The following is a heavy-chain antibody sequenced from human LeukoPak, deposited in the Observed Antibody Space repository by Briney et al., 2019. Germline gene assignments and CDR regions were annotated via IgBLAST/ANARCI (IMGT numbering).Heavy chain of an antibody. D-gene: IGHD6-19*01. CDR1: GFTVSSSY. CDR2: IYSGGGT. Sequence: QAGGSLRLSCTASGFTVSSSYMTWVRQAPGKGLEWVSLIYSGGGTFYADSVKGRFTISRHNFENTLYLQMNNLRAEDTAVYYCTRVGVGTVAGNYFDDWGQGTLVTVSS. J-gene: IGHJ4*02. CDR3: TRVGVGTVAGNYFDD. V-gene: IGHV3-53*04.